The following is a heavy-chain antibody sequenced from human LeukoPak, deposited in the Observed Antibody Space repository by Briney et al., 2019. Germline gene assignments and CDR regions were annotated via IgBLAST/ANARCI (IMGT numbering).Heavy chain of an antibody. D-gene: IGHD3-10*01. CDR1: GGSISSSSYY. V-gene: IGHV4-39*01. CDR3: ARHIITMVRGGPFDY. CDR2: IYYSGST. J-gene: IGHJ4*02. Sequence: PSETLSLTCTVSGGSISSSSYYWGWIRQPPGKGLEWIGSIYYSGSTYYNPSLKSRVTISVDTSKNQFSLKLSSVTAADTAVYYCARHIITMVRGGPFDYWGQGTLVTVSS.